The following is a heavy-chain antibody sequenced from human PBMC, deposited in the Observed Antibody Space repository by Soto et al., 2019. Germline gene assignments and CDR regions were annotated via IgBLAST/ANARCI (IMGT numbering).Heavy chain of an antibody. CDR3: AKGSGYEYYYYYMDV. V-gene: IGHV3-23*01. J-gene: IGHJ6*03. CDR1: GFTFSSYA. Sequence: GGSLRLSCAASGFTFSSYAMSWVRQAPGKGLEWVSAISGSGGSTYYADSVKGRFTISRDNSKNTLYLQMNSLRAEDTAVYYCAKGSGYEYYYYYMDVWGKGTTVTVSS. CDR2: ISGSGGST. D-gene: IGHD5-12*01.